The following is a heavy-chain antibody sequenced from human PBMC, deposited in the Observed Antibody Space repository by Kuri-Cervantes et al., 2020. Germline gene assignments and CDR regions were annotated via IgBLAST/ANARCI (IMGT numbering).Heavy chain of an antibody. CDR2: IYYSGST. J-gene: IGHJ4*02. V-gene: IGHV4-39*07. D-gene: IGHD3-9*01. Sequence: SETLSLTCTVSGGSISSSSYSWGWIRQPPGKGLEWIGSIYYSGSTYYNPSLKSRVTISVDTSKNQFSLKLSSVIAADTAVYYCARGRDLYYDILTGYRMSSLGPPAPPDYWGQGTLVTVSS. CDR1: GGSISSSSYS. CDR3: ARGRDLYYDILTGYRMSSLGPPAPPDY.